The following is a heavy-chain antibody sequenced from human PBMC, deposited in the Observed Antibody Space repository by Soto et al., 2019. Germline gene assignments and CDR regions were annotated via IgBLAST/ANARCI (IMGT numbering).Heavy chain of an antibody. V-gene: IGHV3-53*01. J-gene: IGHJ4*02. Sequence: EVQLVESGGGLTQPGGSLRLSCVVSGFIVSRSHMMWVRQAPGKGLEGDSVIYNHGQINYVDPVKGRFTIARDNSKNTIYLQMNSLKVEDTAVYYCVRVTGAERHWGQGALVTVSS. CDR3: VRVTGAERH. D-gene: IGHD7-27*01. CDR1: GFIVSRSH. CDR2: IYNHGQI.